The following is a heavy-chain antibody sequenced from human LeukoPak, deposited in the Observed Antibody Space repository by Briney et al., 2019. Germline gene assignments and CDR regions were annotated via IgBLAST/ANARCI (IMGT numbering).Heavy chain of an antibody. J-gene: IGHJ4*02. Sequence: SQTLSLTCTVSGGSISSYYWSWIRQPPGKGLEWIGYIYYSGSTNYNPSLKSRVTISVDTSKNQFSLKLSSVTAADTAVYYCARYVDTFDYWGQGTLVTVSS. CDR3: ARYVDTFDY. D-gene: IGHD5-18*01. V-gene: IGHV4-59*01. CDR2: IYYSGST. CDR1: GGSISSYY.